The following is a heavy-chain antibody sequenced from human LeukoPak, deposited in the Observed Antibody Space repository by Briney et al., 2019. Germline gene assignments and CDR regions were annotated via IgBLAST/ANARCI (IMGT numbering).Heavy chain of an antibody. CDR1: GFTFSSYW. CDR2: INSDGSNT. CDR3: ARSYSSSSEGDWFDP. Sequence: SGGSLRLSCAASGFTFSSYWMHWVRQVPRKGLVWVSRINSDGSNTNYADSVKGRFTISRDNAKNTLYLQMNSLRAEDTAVYYCARSYSSSSEGDWFDPWGRGTLVTVSS. D-gene: IGHD6-6*01. J-gene: IGHJ5*02. V-gene: IGHV3-74*01.